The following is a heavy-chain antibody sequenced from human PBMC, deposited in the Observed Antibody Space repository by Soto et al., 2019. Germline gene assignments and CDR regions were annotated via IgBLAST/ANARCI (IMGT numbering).Heavy chain of an antibody. CDR2: ISSSGSTI. D-gene: IGHD1-7*01. CDR3: AGGGLIDGTGAFDI. V-gene: IGHV3-48*03. Sequence: PGGSLRLSCSASGFTFSRYEMNWVRQAPGKGLEWVSYISSSGSTIYYADSVKGRFTISRDNAKNSLYLQMNSLRAEDTAVYYCAGGGLIDGTGAFDIWGQGTMVTV. J-gene: IGHJ3*02. CDR1: GFTFSRYE.